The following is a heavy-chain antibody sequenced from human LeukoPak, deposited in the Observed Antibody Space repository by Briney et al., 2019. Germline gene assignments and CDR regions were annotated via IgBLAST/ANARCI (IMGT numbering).Heavy chain of an antibody. CDR2: IYYSGST. D-gene: IGHD5-12*01. CDR3: ATSNSGYDPPFDY. J-gene: IGHJ4*02. V-gene: IGHV4-30-4*08. Sequence: SQTLSLTCTVSGVSISNGDYYWSWIRQPPGKGLEWIAYIYYSGSTYYNPSLKSRLTISVDTSKNQFSLKLSSVTAADTAIYYCATSNSGYDPPFDYWGQGTLVTVSS. CDR1: GVSISNGDYY.